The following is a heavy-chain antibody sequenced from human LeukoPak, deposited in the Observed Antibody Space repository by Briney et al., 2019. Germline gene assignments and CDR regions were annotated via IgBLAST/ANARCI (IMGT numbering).Heavy chain of an antibody. V-gene: IGHV4-39*01. Sequence: PSETLSLTCTVSGGSISSSSYYWGWIRQPPGKGLEWIGSIYYSGSTYHNPSLKSRVTISVDTSKNQFSLKLSSVTAADTAVYYCASSANYGGNSGYFDYWGQGTLVTVSS. D-gene: IGHD4-23*01. CDR2: IYYSGST. J-gene: IGHJ4*02. CDR3: ASSANYGGNSGYFDY. CDR1: GGSISSSSYY.